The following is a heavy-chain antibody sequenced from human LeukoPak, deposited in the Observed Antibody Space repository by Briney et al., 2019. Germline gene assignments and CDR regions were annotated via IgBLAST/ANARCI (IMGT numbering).Heavy chain of an antibody. CDR2: ISSSSSYI. CDR3: ARDGYYDSSGRVFDY. J-gene: IGHJ4*02. V-gene: IGHV3-21*01. D-gene: IGHD3-22*01. Sequence: GGSLRLSCAASGFTSSSYSMNWVRQAPGKGLEWVSSISSSSSYIYYADSVKGRFTISRDNAKNSLYLQMNSLRAEDTAVYYCARDGYYDSSGRVFDYWGQGTLVTVSS. CDR1: GFTSSSYS.